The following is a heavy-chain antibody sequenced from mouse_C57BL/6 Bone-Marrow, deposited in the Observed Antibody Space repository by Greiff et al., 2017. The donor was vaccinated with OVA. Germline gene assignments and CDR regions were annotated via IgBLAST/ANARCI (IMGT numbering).Heavy chain of an antibody. J-gene: IGHJ3*01. D-gene: IGHD2-4*01. CDR2: ISSGGSYT. CDR1: GFTFSSYG. V-gene: IGHV5-6*01. Sequence: EVKLMESGGDLVKPGGSLKLSCAASGFTFSSYGMSWVRQTPDKRLAWVATISSGGSYTYYPDSVKGRFTISRDNSKNTLYLQMSSLKSEDTAMYYCARYDYGPFAYWGQGTLVTVSA. CDR3: ARYDYGPFAY.